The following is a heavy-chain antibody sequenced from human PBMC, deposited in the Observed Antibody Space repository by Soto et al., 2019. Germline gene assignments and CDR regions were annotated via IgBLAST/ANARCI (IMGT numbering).Heavy chain of an antibody. Sequence: ASVKVSCKASGYTFTRYGISWVRQAPGQGLEWMGWISAYNGNTNYAQKLQGRVTMTTDTSTSTAYMELRSLRSDDTAVYYCARDLTERLIVVVPAAMGSWGQGTLVTVSS. CDR2: ISAYNGNT. CDR1: GYTFTRYG. V-gene: IGHV1-18*01. D-gene: IGHD2-2*01. CDR3: ARDLTERLIVVVPAAMGS. J-gene: IGHJ5*02.